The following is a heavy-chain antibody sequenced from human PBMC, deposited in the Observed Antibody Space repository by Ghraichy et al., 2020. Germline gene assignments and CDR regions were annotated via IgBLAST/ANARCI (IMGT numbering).Heavy chain of an antibody. V-gene: IGHV2-70*04. J-gene: IGHJ4*02. CDR2: IDWDDDK. CDR1: GFSLSTSGMR. Sequence: SGPTLVKPTQTLTLTCTFSGFSLSTSGMRVSWIRQPPGKALEWLARIDWDDDKFYSTSLKTRLTISKDTSKNQVVLTMTNMDPVDTATYYCARIAVGSSYFDYWGQGTLVTVSS. CDR3: ARIAVGSSYFDY. D-gene: IGHD3-10*01.